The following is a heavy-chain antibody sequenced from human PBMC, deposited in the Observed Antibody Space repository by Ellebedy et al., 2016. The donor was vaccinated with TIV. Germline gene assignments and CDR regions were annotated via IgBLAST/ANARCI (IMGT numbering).Heavy chain of an antibody. V-gene: IGHV6-1*01. Sequence: SQTLSLPCXIPWDRLPSNSAVWNWLRQSPSRGLEWLGRTYYRSSWYSDYAVSVRGRITVIADTSKNQFSLQLRSVTPEDTAVYYCARYNRTWYLDSWGQGTLVTVSS. CDR2: TYYRSSWYS. CDR3: ARYNRTWYLDS. J-gene: IGHJ1*01. CDR1: WDRLPSNSAV. D-gene: IGHD6-13*01.